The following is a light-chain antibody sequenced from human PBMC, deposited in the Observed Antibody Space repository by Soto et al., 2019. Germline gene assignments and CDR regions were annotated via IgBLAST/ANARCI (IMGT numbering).Light chain of an antibody. CDR3: QQRSNWPVT. J-gene: IGKJ1*01. Sequence: EIVLTQSPGTLSLSPGETAILSCRASQSVSSYLAWYQQKPGQAPRLLIYDASTRATGISARFSGSGSGTDFTLTISSLEPEDFAVYYCQQRSNWPVTFGQGTKVEVK. CDR1: QSVSSY. CDR2: DAS. V-gene: IGKV3-11*01.